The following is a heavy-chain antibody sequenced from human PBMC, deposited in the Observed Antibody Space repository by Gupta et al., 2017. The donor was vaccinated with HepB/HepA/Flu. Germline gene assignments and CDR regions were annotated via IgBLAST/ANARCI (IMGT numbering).Heavy chain of an antibody. V-gene: IGHV3-23*01. Sequence: VQLLESGGGLVQPGGSLRLSCAASGFTFSSSAMDWVRLAPGKGLGSIASISRSGDRTDHTDSVKGRFTISRANSQNTMYLEMNSLRAEDSAVYYCAKIFEPNLEYYWYGLDVWGQGTTVTVSS. J-gene: IGHJ6*02. D-gene: IGHD3-3*01. CDR2: ISRSGDRT. CDR3: AKIFEPNLEYYWYGLDV. CDR1: GFTFSSSA.